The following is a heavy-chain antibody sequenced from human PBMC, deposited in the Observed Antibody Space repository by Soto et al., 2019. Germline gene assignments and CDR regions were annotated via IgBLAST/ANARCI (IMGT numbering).Heavy chain of an antibody. V-gene: IGHV3-23*01. CDR2: IIGSGCST. Sequence: PVWSLRLSCTASLFTFSSYAMSWVLQTPFKLLEFVSAIIGSGCSTYYADSVKGRFTISRDNSKNTLYLQMNSLRAEDTAVYYCAKDLNLYSNYAPFEYWGQGTLVTVSS. D-gene: IGHD4-4*01. J-gene: IGHJ4*02. CDR1: LFTFSSYA. CDR3: AKDLNLYSNYAPFEY.